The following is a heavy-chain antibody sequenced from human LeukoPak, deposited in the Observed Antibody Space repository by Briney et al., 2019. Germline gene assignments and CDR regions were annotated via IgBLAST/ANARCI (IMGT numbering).Heavy chain of an antibody. CDR1: GGTFSSYA. CDR3: AREEIGGDSIGHYYFDY. D-gene: IGHD2-21*02. J-gene: IGHJ4*02. V-gene: IGHV1-69*13. CDR2: IIPIFGTA. Sequence: GASVKVSCKASGGTFSSYAISWVRQAPGQGLEWMGGIIPIFGTANYAQKFQGRVTITADESTSTAYMELSSLRSEDTAVYYCAREEIGGDSIGHYYFDYWGQGTLVTVSS.